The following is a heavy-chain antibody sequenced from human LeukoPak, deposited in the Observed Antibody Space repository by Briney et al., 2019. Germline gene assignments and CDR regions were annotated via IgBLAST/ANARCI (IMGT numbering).Heavy chain of an antibody. D-gene: IGHD1-26*01. CDR3: ARVRGSYGDFDY. Sequence: SETLSLTCTVSGGSISSSSYYWGWIRQPPGKGLEWIGSIYYGGSTYYNPSLKSRVTILVDTSRNQFSLKLSSVTAADTAVYYCARVRGSYGDFDYWGQGTLVTVSS. CDR2: IYYGGST. CDR1: GGSISSSSYY. J-gene: IGHJ4*02. V-gene: IGHV4-39*07.